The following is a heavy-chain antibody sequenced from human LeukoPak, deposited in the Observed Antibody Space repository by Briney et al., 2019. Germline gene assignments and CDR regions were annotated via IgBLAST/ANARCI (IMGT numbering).Heavy chain of an antibody. Sequence: SGGSLRLSCAASGFTFTTNAMSLVRQAPGKGLEWVSAVSGSGGDTYYAGSVKGRFTISRDNSKNTLYLQMNSLRAEDTAVYYCARDLGLVVVPATYYFDYWGQGTLVTVSS. V-gene: IGHV3-23*01. J-gene: IGHJ4*02. D-gene: IGHD2-15*01. CDR2: VSGSGGDT. CDR1: GFTFTTNA. CDR3: ARDLGLVVVPATYYFDY.